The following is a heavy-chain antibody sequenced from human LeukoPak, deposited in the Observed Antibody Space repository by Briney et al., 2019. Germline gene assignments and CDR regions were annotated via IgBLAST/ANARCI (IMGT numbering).Heavy chain of an antibody. CDR3: ARDTGGAYCTNGVCYVGMDV. D-gene: IGHD2-8*01. V-gene: IGHV1-18*01. Sequence: ASVNVSCKASGYTFTSYGISWVRQAPGQGLEWMGWISAYNGNTNYAQKLQGRVTMTTDTSTSTAYMELRSLRSDDTAVYYCARDTGGAYCTNGVCYVGMDVWGQGTTVTVSS. CDR1: GYTFTSYG. J-gene: IGHJ6*02. CDR2: ISAYNGNT.